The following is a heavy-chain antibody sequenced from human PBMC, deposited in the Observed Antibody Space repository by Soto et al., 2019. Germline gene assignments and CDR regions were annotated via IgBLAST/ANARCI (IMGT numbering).Heavy chain of an antibody. CDR1: GYSFTNYW. J-gene: IGHJ4*02. D-gene: IGHD6-25*01. Sequence: EVQLVQSGAEVKKPGESLKISCKGYGYSFTNYWIGWVRQMPGKGLDWMGIIYPDDSDTRYSPSFQGHVTLSADKSINTAYLQWNSLKASDTAMYYCARLGGSSGPLFYWGQGTLVSVSS. V-gene: IGHV5-51*01. CDR2: IYPDDSDT. CDR3: ARLGGSSGPLFY.